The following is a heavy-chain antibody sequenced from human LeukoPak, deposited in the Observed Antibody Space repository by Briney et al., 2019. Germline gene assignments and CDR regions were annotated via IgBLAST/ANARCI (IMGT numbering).Heavy chain of an antibody. CDR1: GFTFSQFD. D-gene: IGHD3-10*01. Sequence: GGSLRLSCAASGFTFSQFDMNWVRQAPGKGLEWLGYISTTGNTVYYADSVKGRITISRDNAKNSLHLQMNSLRDEDTAVYYCAREKRLTKVAGVKGYFDYWGQGALVTVSS. CDR2: ISTTGNTV. CDR3: AREKRLTKVAGVKGYFDY. J-gene: IGHJ4*02. V-gene: IGHV3-48*03.